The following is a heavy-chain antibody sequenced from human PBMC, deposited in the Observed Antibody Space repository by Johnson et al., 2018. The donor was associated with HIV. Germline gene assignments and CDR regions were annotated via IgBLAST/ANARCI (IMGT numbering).Heavy chain of an antibody. CDR1: GFTFSNYA. J-gene: IGHJ3*02. CDR3: ATSTVSDSSSWYHLEMAFDI. CDR2: ISYDGSTE. Sequence: VQLVESGGGVVQPGRSLRLSCAASGFTFSNYAVHWVRQAPGKGLEWVAVISYDGSTEYYADSVKGRFTISRANSKNTLYLQMGSLRAEDMAVYYCATSTVSDSSSWYHLEMAFDIWGQGTMVTVSS. V-gene: IGHV3-30*14. D-gene: IGHD6-13*01.